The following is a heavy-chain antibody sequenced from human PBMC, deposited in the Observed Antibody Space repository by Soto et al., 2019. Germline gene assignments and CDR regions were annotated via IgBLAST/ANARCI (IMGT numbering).Heavy chain of an antibody. CDR2: ISAYNGNT. Sequence: ASVKVSCKASGYTFTSYGISWVRQAPGQGLEWMGWISAYNGNTNYAQKLQGRVTMTTDTSTSTAYMELRSLRSDDTAVYYCARDLGPGKTGTRGATDYWGQGTLVTVSS. D-gene: IGHD1-1*01. CDR1: GYTFTSYG. CDR3: ARDLGPGKTGTRGATDY. V-gene: IGHV1-18*01. J-gene: IGHJ4*02.